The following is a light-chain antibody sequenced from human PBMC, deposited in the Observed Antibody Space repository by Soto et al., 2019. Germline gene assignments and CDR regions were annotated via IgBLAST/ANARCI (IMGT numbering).Light chain of an antibody. CDR3: QQANSFPSIT. V-gene: IGKV1-12*02. CDR2: AAS. Sequence: DIQMTQSPSTLSAAVVDRVTMTCRASQSISSWLAWYQQKPGKAPKLLIYAASSLQSGVPSRFSGSGSGTDFTLTISSLQPEDFATYYCQQANSFPSITFGQGTRLEIK. CDR1: QSISSW. J-gene: IGKJ5*01.